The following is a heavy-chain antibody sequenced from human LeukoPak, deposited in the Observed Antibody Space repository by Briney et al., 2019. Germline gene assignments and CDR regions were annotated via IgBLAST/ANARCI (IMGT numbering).Heavy chain of an antibody. CDR3: ARELYSYGDYGVEEWYFDY. Sequence: SVKVSCKASGGTFSSYAISWVRQAPGQGLEWMGRIIPIFGTANYAQKFQGRVTITTDESTSTAYMELSSLRSEDTAVYYCARELYSYGDYGVEEWYFDYWAKGTLVTVSS. CDR1: GGTFSSYA. J-gene: IGHJ4*02. D-gene: IGHD4-17*01. CDR2: IIPIFGTA. V-gene: IGHV1-69*05.